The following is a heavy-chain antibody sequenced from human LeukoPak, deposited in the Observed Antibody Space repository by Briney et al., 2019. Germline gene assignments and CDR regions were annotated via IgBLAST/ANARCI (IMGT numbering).Heavy chain of an antibody. Sequence: GGSLTLSCAASGFTFSSYWMHWVRQAPGKGLVWVSRVNSDGSTRSYADSVKGRFTISRDNAKNTLYLQMNSLRAEDTAVYYCARAGDWYFDLWGRGTLVTVSS. J-gene: IGHJ2*01. CDR2: VNSDGSTR. D-gene: IGHD7-27*01. CDR1: GFTFSSYW. CDR3: ARAGDWYFDL. V-gene: IGHV3-74*01.